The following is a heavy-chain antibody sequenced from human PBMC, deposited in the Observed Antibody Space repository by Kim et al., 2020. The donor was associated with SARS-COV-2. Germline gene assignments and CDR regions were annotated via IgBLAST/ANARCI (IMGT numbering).Heavy chain of an antibody. J-gene: IGHJ4*02. CDR2: IIPIFGTA. CDR3: ASLGTRWQQLEGDY. D-gene: IGHD6-13*01. Sequence: SVKVSCKASGGTFSSYAISWVRQAPGQGLEWMGGIIPIFGTANYAQKFQGRVTITADESTSTAYMELSSLRSEDTAVYYCASLGTRWQQLEGDYWGQGTLVTVSS. CDR1: GGTFSSYA. V-gene: IGHV1-69*13.